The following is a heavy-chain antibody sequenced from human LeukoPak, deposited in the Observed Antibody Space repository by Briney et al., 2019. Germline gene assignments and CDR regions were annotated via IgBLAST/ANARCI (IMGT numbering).Heavy chain of an antibody. J-gene: IGHJ4*02. Sequence: ASVKVSCKASGGTFSSYAISWVRQAPGQGLERMGRIIPILGIANYAQKVQGRVTITADKSTSTAYMELSSLRSEDTAVYYCARSRVEQLVYDYWGQGTLVTVSS. V-gene: IGHV1-69*04. D-gene: IGHD6-13*01. CDR3: ARSRVEQLVYDY. CDR2: IIPILGIA. CDR1: GGTFSSYA.